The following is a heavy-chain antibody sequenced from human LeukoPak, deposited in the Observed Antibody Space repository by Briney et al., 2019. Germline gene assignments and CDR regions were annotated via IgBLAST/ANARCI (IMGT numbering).Heavy chain of an antibody. Sequence: SETLSLTCTVSGGSISSYYWSWIRQPPGKGLEWIGYIYYSGSTNYNPSLKSRVTISVDTSKNQFSLKLCSVTAADTAVYYCAAYSSGWYWFDPWGQGTLVTVSS. J-gene: IGHJ5*02. CDR1: GGSISSYY. CDR2: IYYSGST. V-gene: IGHV4-59*08. CDR3: AAYSSGWYWFDP. D-gene: IGHD6-19*01.